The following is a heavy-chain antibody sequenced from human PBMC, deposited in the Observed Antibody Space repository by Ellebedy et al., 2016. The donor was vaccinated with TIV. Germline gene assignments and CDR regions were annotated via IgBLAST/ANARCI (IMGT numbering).Heavy chain of an antibody. CDR1: GGNFMKYA. J-gene: IGHJ4*02. D-gene: IGHD6-19*01. CDR2: IIPLFGTA. CDR3: ARSQHSNGWYFD. Sequence: SVKVSCXTSGGNFMKYAVSWVRQAPGQGPECMGGIIPLFGTANYAQKKFQDRVTITADESTSTVHMEMNSLEFEDTGVYYCARSQHSNGWYFDWGQGTQVTVSS. V-gene: IGHV1-69*13.